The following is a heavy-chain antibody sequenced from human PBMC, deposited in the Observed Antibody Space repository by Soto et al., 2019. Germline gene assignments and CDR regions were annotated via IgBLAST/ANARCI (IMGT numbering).Heavy chain of an antibody. CDR1: GFTFSSYA. Sequence: PGGSLRLSCAASGFTFSSYAMNWVRQAPGKGLEWVSGVSGSGGTIFYADSVKGRFTISRDNSKNTLYLQMNSLTTEDTAVYYCAKVNTYNRPDVFDMWGQGTMVTVSS. D-gene: IGHD1-1*01. CDR3: AKVNTYNRPDVFDM. V-gene: IGHV3-23*01. J-gene: IGHJ3*02. CDR2: VSGSGGTI.